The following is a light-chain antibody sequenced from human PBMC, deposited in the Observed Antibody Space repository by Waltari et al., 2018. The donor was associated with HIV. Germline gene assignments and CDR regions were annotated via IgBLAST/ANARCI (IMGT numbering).Light chain of an antibody. J-gene: IGLJ2*01. Sequence: QSGLTQPPSVSGAPGQRVTISRTGSSSNIGAGYDVHWYQQIPGTAPKLLSEGNNSRPSGVPGLFSGYKSGTSASLAITVLQPEDEADYYCQSYDHSLRLVFGGGTKLTVL. CDR3: QSYDHSLRLV. CDR1: SSNIGAGYD. CDR2: GNN. V-gene: IGLV1-40*01.